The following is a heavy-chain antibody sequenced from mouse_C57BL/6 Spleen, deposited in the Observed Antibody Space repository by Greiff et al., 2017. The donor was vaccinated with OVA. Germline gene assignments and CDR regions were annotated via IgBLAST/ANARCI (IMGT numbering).Heavy chain of an antibody. CDR3: SRRYGSSSWYFDY. CDR1: GYTFTDYY. V-gene: IGHV1-84*01. CDR2: IYPGSGNT. D-gene: IGHD1-1*01. J-gene: IGHJ2*01. Sequence: VQVVESGPELVKPGASVKISCTASGYTFTDYYINWVKQKAEQGLGWIGWIYPGSGNTKYNEKFKGKATVTVDTSSSTAYMQLISLTSEDSAVYFCSRRYGSSSWYFDYWGQGTTLTVSS.